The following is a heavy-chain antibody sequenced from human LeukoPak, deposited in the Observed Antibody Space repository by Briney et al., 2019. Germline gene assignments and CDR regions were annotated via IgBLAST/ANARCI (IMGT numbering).Heavy chain of an antibody. CDR1: GFTFSGSG. Sequence: GGSLRLSCATSGFTFSGSGMHWVRQAPGKGLEWVAYVRNDGSGETYVDSVKGRFTISRDNSKNTLYLEMNSLRVEDTAVYYCAKVSDWGQGALVTVSS. J-gene: IGHJ4*02. CDR3: AKVSD. V-gene: IGHV3-30*02. CDR2: VRNDGSGE.